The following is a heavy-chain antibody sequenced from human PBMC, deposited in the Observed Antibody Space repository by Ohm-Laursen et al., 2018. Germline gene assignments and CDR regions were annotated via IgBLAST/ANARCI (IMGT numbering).Heavy chain of an antibody. Sequence: SDTLSLTCAVSGGSISSYYWSWIRQPPGKGLEWIGYIYYSGSTNYNPSLKSRVTISVDTSKNQFSLKLSSVTAADTAVYYCARVWYSSGVDIWGQGTMVTVSS. V-gene: IGHV4-59*07. CDR2: IYYSGST. CDR3: ARVWYSSGVDI. J-gene: IGHJ3*02. CDR1: GGSISSYY. D-gene: IGHD6-19*01.